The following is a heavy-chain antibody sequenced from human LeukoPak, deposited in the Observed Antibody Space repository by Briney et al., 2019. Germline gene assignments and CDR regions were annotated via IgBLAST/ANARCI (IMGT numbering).Heavy chain of an antibody. V-gene: IGHV1-8*01. CDR1: GYTFTSYD. Sequence: ASVKVSCKASGYTFTSYDMNWVRQATGQGLEWMGWMNPNSGNTGYAQKFQGRVTMTRNTSISTAYMELSSLRSEDTAVYYCAALHCSSTSCYLDYWGQGTLVTVSS. J-gene: IGHJ4*02. CDR2: MNPNSGNT. D-gene: IGHD2-2*01. CDR3: AALHCSSTSCYLDY.